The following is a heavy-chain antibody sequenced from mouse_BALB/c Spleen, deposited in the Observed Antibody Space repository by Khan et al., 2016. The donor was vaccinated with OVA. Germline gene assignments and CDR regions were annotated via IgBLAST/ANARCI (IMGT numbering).Heavy chain of an antibody. Sequence: QIQLVQSGAELVRPGTSVKMSCKAAEYTFTKYWIGWVKQRPGHDLEWIGDIYPGSGNTNYNEKFKGKATLTADTSFSTAYMQLNSLTSEDSAVYYCARPYYYGSSYATMDDWGQGTSVTVSS. D-gene: IGHD1-1*01. CDR1: EYTFTKYW. CDR2: IYPGSGNT. J-gene: IGHJ4*01. CDR3: ARPYYYGSSYATMDD. V-gene: IGHV1-63*02.